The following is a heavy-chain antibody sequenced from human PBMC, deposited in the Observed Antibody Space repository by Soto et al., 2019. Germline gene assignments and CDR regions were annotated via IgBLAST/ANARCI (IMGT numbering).Heavy chain of an antibody. CDR2: ISFDGSNK. CDR1: GFTFSSFA. D-gene: IGHD5-12*01. Sequence: QVELVESGGGVVQPGRSLRLSCAASGFTFSSFAMHWVRQAPGKGLEWVAAISFDGSNKYYADSVKGRFTISRDNSKNTLYLQMNSLRAEDTAVYYCARDKTSGGYVPGGYFDYWGQGTLVTVSS. J-gene: IGHJ4*02. CDR3: ARDKTSGGYVPGGYFDY. V-gene: IGHV3-30-3*01.